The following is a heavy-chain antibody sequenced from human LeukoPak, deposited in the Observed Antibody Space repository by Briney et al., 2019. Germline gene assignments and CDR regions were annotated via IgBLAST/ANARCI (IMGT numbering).Heavy chain of an antibody. J-gene: IGHJ6*03. CDR1: GYSFTNYW. D-gene: IGHD6-6*01. V-gene: IGHV5-51*01. Sequence: HGESLKISCKGSGYSFTNYWIGWVRQMPGKGLEWTGIIFPGDSDTRYSPSFQGQVTISADKSITTAYLQWSSLKASDTAMYYCARAQYSTSGFYYYMDVWGKGTTVTVSS. CDR3: ARAQYSTSGFYYYMDV. CDR2: IFPGDSDT.